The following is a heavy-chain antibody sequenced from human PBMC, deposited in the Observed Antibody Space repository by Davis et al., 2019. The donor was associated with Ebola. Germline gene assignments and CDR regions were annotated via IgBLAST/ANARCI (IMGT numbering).Heavy chain of an antibody. J-gene: IGHJ4*02. CDR3: ARGIAVDQPWY. CDR1: GFTFSSYS. D-gene: IGHD2-21*01. CDR2: ITGDGSST. Sequence: GESLKISCAASGFTFSSYSMNWVRQAPGKGLAWVSRITGDGSSTDYADSVKGRFTISRDNAKNTLYLQMNSLRPEDTAVYYCARGIAVDQPWYWGQGTLVTVSS. V-gene: IGHV3-74*01.